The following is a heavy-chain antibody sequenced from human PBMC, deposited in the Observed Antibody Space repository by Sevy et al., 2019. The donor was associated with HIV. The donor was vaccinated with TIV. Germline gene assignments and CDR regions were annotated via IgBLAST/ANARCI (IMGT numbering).Heavy chain of an antibody. CDR1: GFTFSSYG. Sequence: GGSLSLSCAASGFTFSSYGMSWVRQAPGKGLEWVSAISGSGGSTYYADSVKGRFTISRDNSKTTLYLQVNSLRAEDTAVYYCAKGPYSYVSGKGWFDPWGQGTLVTVSS. V-gene: IGHV3-23*01. CDR2: ISGSGGST. J-gene: IGHJ5*02. D-gene: IGHD3-10*01. CDR3: AKGPYSYVSGKGWFDP.